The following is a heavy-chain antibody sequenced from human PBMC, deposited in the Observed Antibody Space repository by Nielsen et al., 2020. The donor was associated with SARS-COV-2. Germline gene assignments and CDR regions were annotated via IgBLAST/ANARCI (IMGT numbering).Heavy chain of an antibody. CDR2: IYPGDSDT. CDR3: ARDSSSHYWYFDL. V-gene: IGHV5-51*01. J-gene: IGHJ2*01. Sequence: GESLKISCKGSGYSFTSYWIAWVRQMPGRGLEWMGIIYPGDSDTRYSPSFQGQVTISADKSISTAYLQWSSLKASDTAMYYCARDSSSHYWYFDLWGRGTLVTVSS. D-gene: IGHD6-13*01. CDR1: GYSFTSYW.